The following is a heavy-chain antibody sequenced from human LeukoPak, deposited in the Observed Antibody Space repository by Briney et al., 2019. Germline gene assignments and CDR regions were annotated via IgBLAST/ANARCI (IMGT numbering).Heavy chain of an antibody. CDR3: ASHWLELSNWFDP. CDR1: GGSISSSSYY. Sequence: SETLSLTCTVSGGSISSSSYYWGWIRQPPGKGLEWIGSIYYSGSTYYNPSLKSRVTISVDASKNQFSLKLSSVTAADTAVYYCASHWLELSNWFDPWGQGTLVTVSS. CDR2: IYYSGST. D-gene: IGHD1-7*01. V-gene: IGHV4-39*01. J-gene: IGHJ5*02.